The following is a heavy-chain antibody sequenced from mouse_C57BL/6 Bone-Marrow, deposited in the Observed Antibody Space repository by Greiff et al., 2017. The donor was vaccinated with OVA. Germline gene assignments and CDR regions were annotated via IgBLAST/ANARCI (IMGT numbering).Heavy chain of an antibody. D-gene: IGHD2-3*01. CDR2: INPNNGGT. CDR1: GYTFTDYN. Sequence: EVQLQQFGPELVKPGASVKMSCKASGYTFTDYNMHWVKQSHGKSLEWIGYINPNNGGTSYNQKFKGKATLTVNKSSSTAYMELRSLTSEDSAVYYCARYPDGYYFYFDYWGQGTTLTVSS. V-gene: IGHV1-22*01. CDR3: ARYPDGYYFYFDY. J-gene: IGHJ2*01.